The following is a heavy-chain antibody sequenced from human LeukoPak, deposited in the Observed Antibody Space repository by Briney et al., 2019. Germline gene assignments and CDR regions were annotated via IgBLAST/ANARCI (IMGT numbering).Heavy chain of an antibody. J-gene: IGHJ4*02. D-gene: IGHD2-2*01. V-gene: IGHV4-39*07. CDR1: GDSISSSSYY. CDR3: ARLRYCSSTSCPG. Sequence: SETLSLTCTVSGDSISSSSYYWGWIRQPPGKGLEWIGEINHSGSTNYNPSLKSRVTISVDTSKNQFSLKLSSVTAADTAVYYCARLRYCSSTSCPGWGQGTLVTVSS. CDR2: INHSGST.